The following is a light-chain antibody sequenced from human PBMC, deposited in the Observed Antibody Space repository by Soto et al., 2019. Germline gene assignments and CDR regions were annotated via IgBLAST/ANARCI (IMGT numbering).Light chain of an antibody. CDR3: QQYYRPWT. V-gene: IGKV4-1*01. CDR2: WAS. J-gene: IGKJ1*01. Sequence: DIVMTQSPDSLAVSLGERATINCKSSQSVLYSSNNKNYLAWYQQKQGQPPKLLIYWASTRESGVPDRFSGRGSGTDFTLTISSLPAEDVAVYYCQQYYRPWTFGQGTKVEIK. CDR1: QSVLYSSNNKNY.